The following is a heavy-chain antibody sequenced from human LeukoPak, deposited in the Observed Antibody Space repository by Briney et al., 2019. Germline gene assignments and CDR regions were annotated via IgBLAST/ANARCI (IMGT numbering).Heavy chain of an antibody. CDR3: TTTGYFDWLPDY. V-gene: IGHV3-72*01. Sequence: GGSLRLSCAASGFTFSDHYMDWVRQAPGKGLEWVGRTRHKANSHTTECAASVKGRFTISRDDSKNTLYLQMNSLKTEDTAVYYCTTTGYFDWLPDYWGQGTLVTVSS. D-gene: IGHD3-9*01. CDR2: TRHKANSHTT. J-gene: IGHJ4*02. CDR1: GFTFSDHY.